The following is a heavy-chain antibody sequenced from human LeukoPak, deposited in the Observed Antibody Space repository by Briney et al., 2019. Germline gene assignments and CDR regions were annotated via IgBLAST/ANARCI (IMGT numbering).Heavy chain of an antibody. V-gene: IGHV5-51*01. D-gene: IGHD2-2*01. Sequence: GEYLKISCKGSGYSFTSYWIGWVRQMPGKGLEWMGIIYPGDSDTRYSPSFQGQVTISADKSISTAYLQWSSLKASDTAMYYCARHLGYCSSTSCYYYYYMDVWGKGTTVTVSS. J-gene: IGHJ6*03. CDR2: IYPGDSDT. CDR3: ARHLGYCSSTSCYYYYYMDV. CDR1: GYSFTSYW.